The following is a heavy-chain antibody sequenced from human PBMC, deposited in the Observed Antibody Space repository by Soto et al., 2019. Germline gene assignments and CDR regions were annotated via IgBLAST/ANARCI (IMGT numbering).Heavy chain of an antibody. J-gene: IGHJ3*02. CDR3: ARGSWQWLVDAFDI. CDR1: GFTFSSYG. CDR2: IWYDGSNK. Sequence: QVQLVESGGGVVQPGRSLRLSCAASGFTFSSYGMHWVRQAPGKGLEWVAVIWYDGSNKYYADSVKGRFTISRDNSKNTLYLQMNSLRAEDTAVYYCARGSWQWLVDAFDIWGQGTMVTASS. V-gene: IGHV3-33*01. D-gene: IGHD6-19*01.